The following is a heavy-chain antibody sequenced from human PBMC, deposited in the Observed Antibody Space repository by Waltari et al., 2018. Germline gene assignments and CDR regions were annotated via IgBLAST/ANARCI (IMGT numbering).Heavy chain of an antibody. J-gene: IGHJ3*02. V-gene: IGHV4-59*11. CDR2: IYYSGST. CDR1: GGSISSHY. CDR3: ARGTSIAAAGSRGAFDI. Sequence: QVQLQESGPGLVKPSETLSLTCTVSGGSISSHYWSWIRQPPGKGLEWIGYIYYSGSTNYNPSLKSRVTISVDTSKNQFSLKLSSVTAADTAVYYCARGTSIAAAGSRGAFDIWGQGTMVTVSS. D-gene: IGHD6-13*01.